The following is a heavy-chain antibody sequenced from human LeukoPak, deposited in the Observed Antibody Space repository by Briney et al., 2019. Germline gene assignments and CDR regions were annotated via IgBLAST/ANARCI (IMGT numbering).Heavy chain of an antibody. V-gene: IGHV4-34*01. D-gene: IGHD3-3*01. J-gene: IGHJ4*02. CDR2: INHSGST. Sequence: SETLSLTCAVYGVSFSGYYWSWIRQPPGKGLDGLGEINHSGSTNYNPSLKSRVTISVDTAKNQFSLKLSSVTAADTAVYYCARVGLSSYDFWSGYYASPPHFDYWGQGTLVTVSS. CDR3: ARVGLSSYDFWSGYYASPPHFDY. CDR1: GVSFSGYY.